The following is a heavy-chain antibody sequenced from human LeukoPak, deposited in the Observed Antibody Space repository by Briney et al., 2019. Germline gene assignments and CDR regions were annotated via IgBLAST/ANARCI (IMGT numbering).Heavy chain of an antibody. CDR3: ARVGQSSAAVLFDY. CDR1: GGSISSYY. V-gene: IGHV4-59*01. J-gene: IGHJ4*02. D-gene: IGHD2-15*01. Sequence: SETLSLTCTVSGGSISSYYWSWIRQPPGKGLEWIGYIYYSGSTNYNPSLKSRVTISVDTSKNQFSLKLSSVTAADTAVYYCARVGQSSAAVLFDYWGQGTPLTVSS. CDR2: IYYSGST.